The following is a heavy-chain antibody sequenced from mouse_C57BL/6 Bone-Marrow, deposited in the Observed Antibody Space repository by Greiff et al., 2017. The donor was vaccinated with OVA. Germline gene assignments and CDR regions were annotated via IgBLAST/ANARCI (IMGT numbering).Heavy chain of an antibody. V-gene: IGHV1-52*01. CDR2: IDPSDSET. D-gene: IGHD2-13*01. J-gene: IGHJ2*01. CDR1: GYTFTSYW. CDR3: AYDDYWYCDY. Sequence: QVQLQEPGAELVRPGSSVKLSCKASGYTFTSYWMHWVKQRPIQGLEWIGNIDPSDSETHYNQKFKDKATLTVDKSSSTAYMQLSSLTSEDSAVYYGAYDDYWYCDYWGQGTTLTVSS.